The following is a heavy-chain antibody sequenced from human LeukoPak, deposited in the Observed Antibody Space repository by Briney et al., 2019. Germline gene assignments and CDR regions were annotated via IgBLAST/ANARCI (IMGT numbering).Heavy chain of an antibody. CDR1: GYTFTSYA. V-gene: IGHV7-4-1*02. D-gene: IGHD3-10*01. Sequence: ASVKVSCKAPGYTFTSYAMNWVRQAPGQGLEWMGWINTNTGNPTYAQGFTGRFVFSLDTSVSTAYLQISSLKAEDTAVYYCASPDVMVRGVSDFDIWGQGTMVTVSS. CDR2: INTNTGNP. CDR3: ASPDVMVRGVSDFDI. J-gene: IGHJ3*02.